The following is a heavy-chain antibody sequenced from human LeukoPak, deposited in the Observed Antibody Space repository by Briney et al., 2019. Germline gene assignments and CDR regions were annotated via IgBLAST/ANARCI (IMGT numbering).Heavy chain of an antibody. Sequence: GASLKVSCKASGYTFTGYYMHWVRQAPGQGLEWMAWINPNSGNTNYAQKFQGRVTMTRDTSISTAYMELSRLRSDDTAVYYCAAYSNMRDKFDPWGQGTLVTVSP. J-gene: IGHJ5*02. CDR1: GYTFTGYY. V-gene: IGHV1-2*02. D-gene: IGHD6-13*01. CDR3: AAYSNMRDKFDP. CDR2: INPNSGNT.